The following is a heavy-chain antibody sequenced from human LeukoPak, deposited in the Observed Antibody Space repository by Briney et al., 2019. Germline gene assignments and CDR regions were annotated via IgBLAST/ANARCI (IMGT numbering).Heavy chain of an antibody. D-gene: IGHD3/OR15-3a*01. J-gene: IGHJ5*02. Sequence: GGSLRLSCVASGFSFSDSVMSWVRQAPGKGLEWVGLIRDSGEAFYADFARGRFAISRDESENTLYLQMNSLRVEDTAVYFCARDRAANQDWVEFDPWGQGTPVIVSS. V-gene: IGHV3-66*03. CDR3: ARDRAANQDWVEFDP. CDR2: IRDSGEA. CDR1: GFSFSDSV.